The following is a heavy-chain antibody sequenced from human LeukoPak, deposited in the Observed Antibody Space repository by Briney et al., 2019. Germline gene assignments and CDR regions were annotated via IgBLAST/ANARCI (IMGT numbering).Heavy chain of an antibody. J-gene: IGHJ4*02. Sequence: ASVKVSCKASGYTFTSYGISWVRQAPGQGLEWMGWISACNGITNYAQKLQGRVTVTTDTSTSTAYMELRSLRSDDTAVYYCARVRPGIAAAGTGEVYWGQGTLVTVSS. V-gene: IGHV1-18*01. CDR3: ARVRPGIAAAGTGEVY. CDR1: GYTFTSYG. CDR2: ISACNGIT. D-gene: IGHD6-13*01.